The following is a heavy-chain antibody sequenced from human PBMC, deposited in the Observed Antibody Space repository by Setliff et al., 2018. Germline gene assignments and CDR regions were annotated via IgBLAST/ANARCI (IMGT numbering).Heavy chain of an antibody. V-gene: IGHV4-59*04. D-gene: IGHD2-21*01. J-gene: IGHJ6*02. CDR1: GGSVNDYY. Sequence: SETLSLTCTVSGGSVNDYYWTWIRQPPGKGLEWIGSIQYSGTTYYNSSLKTRVIMSVDTSKNQLSLQLTSVTAADTAVYYCAKEHVVISYVSNTHQHYGMDVWGQGTTVTVSS. CDR2: IQYSGTT. CDR3: AKEHVVISYVSNTHQHYGMDV.